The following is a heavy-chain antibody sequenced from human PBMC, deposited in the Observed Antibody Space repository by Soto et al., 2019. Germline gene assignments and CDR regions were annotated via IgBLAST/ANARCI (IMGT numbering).Heavy chain of an antibody. J-gene: IGHJ4*02. CDR2: IIPIFGTA. D-gene: IGHD3-16*02. V-gene: IGHV1-69*13. Sequence: SVKVSCKASGGTFSSYAISWVRQAPGQGLEWMGGIIPIFGTANYAQKFQGRVTITADESTSTAYMELSSLRSEDTAVYYCARGMITFGGVIVYKYYFDYWGQGTLVTVS. CDR3: ARGMITFGGVIVYKYYFDY. CDR1: GGTFSSYA.